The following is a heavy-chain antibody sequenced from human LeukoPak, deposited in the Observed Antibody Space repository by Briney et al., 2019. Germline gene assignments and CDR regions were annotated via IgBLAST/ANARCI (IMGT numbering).Heavy chain of an antibody. CDR1: GFTFNSYG. Sequence: GGSLRLSCAASGFTFNSYGMHWVRQAPGKGLEGVAVIWYDGSNKYYAESVRGRFTISRDNSKNTLYLQMNSLRAEDTAVYYCAKAGDTTGYYPAYYYYMDVWGKGTTVTVSS. J-gene: IGHJ6*03. V-gene: IGHV3-33*06. CDR2: IWYDGSNK. D-gene: IGHD3-22*01. CDR3: AKAGDTTGYYPAYYYYMDV.